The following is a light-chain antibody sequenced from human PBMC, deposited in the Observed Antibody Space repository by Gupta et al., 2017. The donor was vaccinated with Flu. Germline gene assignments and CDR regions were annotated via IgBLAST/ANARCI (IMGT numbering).Light chain of an antibody. CDR2: DDS. CDR1: DIGIEG. Sequence: TGGITWSGSDIGIEGGNWYEQKAGQPPVVLVYDDSDRHSRIPGRFPGSHSENTATLTISSVEAGDEADYYCQVWDYSSDHPLYVFGTGTKFTVL. CDR3: QVWDYSSDHPLYV. V-gene: IGLV3-21*02. J-gene: IGLJ1*01.